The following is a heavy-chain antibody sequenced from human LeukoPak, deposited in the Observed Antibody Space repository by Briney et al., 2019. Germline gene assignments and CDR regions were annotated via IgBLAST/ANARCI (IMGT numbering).Heavy chain of an antibody. Sequence: GESLKISCEGSGYTFTNFWIGWVRQMPGKGLEWMGIVSPSDSDTRYSPSFQGQVTISADKSITTAYLQWSSLRASDTATYYCVRQPRVHTPDFWGQGTLVTVSS. V-gene: IGHV5-51*01. D-gene: IGHD1-1*01. CDR1: GYTFTNFW. CDR3: VRQPRVHTPDF. J-gene: IGHJ4*02. CDR2: VSPSDSDT.